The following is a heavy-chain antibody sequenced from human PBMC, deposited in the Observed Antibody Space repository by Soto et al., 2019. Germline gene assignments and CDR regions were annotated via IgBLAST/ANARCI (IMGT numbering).Heavy chain of an antibody. CDR1: GGSISSDLHY. J-gene: IGHJ5*02. D-gene: IGHD2-15*01. V-gene: IGHV4-34*01. CDR2: INHSGST. CDR3: ARGARPQYIVVVVAATTRWFDP. Sequence: SETLSLTCSVSGGSISSDLHYWSWIRQPPGKGLEWIGEINHSGSTNYNPSLKSRVTISVDTSKNQFSLKLSSVTAADTAVYYCARGARPQYIVVVVAATTRWFDPWGQGTLVTVSS.